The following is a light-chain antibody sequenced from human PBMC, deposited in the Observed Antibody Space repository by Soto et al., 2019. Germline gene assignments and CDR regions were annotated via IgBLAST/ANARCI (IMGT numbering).Light chain of an antibody. CDR2: DAS. CDR3: QQYGSSPWT. J-gene: IGKJ1*01. V-gene: IGKV3-20*01. Sequence: EIVLTQSPCTLSLSPGERATLSCRASQSVSSNYLAWYQQKPGQAPRLLIYDASSMATGIPDRFSGSGSETEFTLTISRLEPEDFAVYYCQQYGSSPWTFGQGTKVEIK. CDR1: QSVSSNY.